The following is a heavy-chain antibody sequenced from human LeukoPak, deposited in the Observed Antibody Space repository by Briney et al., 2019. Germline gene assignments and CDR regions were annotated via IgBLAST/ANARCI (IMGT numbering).Heavy chain of an antibody. CDR2: IYSGGST. V-gene: IGHV3-66*02. J-gene: IGHJ5*02. CDR3: ARVKQWLVRVGWFDP. Sequence: GGSLRLSCAASGFTVSSNYMSWVRQAQGKGLEWVSVIYSGGSTYYADSVKGRFTISRDNSKNTLYLQMNSLRAEDTAVYYCARVKQWLVRVGWFDPWGQGTLVTVSS. D-gene: IGHD6-19*01. CDR1: GFTVSSNY.